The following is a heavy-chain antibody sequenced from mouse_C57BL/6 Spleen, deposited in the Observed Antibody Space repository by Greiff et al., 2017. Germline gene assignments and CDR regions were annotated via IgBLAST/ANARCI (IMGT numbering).Heavy chain of an antibody. Sequence: QVQLVESGAELAKPGASVKLSCKASGYTFTSYWMHWVQQRPGQGLEWIGYINPSSGTTQYNQTFKDKATLTADKSSSTACMQLSILTYEDSAGYYCALANWDDDAMDDWGKGTTVTVSS. CDR3: ALANWDDDAMDD. CDR1: GYTFTSYW. D-gene: IGHD4-1*01. CDR2: INPSSGTT. V-gene: IGHV1-7*01. J-gene: IGHJ4*01.